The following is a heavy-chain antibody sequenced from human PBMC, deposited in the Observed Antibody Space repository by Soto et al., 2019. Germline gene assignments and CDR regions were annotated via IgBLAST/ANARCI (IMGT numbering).Heavy chain of an antibody. CDR3: ARDRYSYYDFWSGSLPYYYYGVDV. V-gene: IGHV3-7*01. D-gene: IGHD3-3*01. CDR2: IKQDGSEK. CDR1: GGSFSGYY. Sequence: PSETLSLTCAVYGGSFSGYYWSWIRQPPGKGLEWVANIKQDGSEKYYVDSVKGRFTISRDNAKNSLYLQMNSLRAEDTAVYYCARDRYSYYDFWSGSLPYYYYGVDVWGQGTTVTVSS. J-gene: IGHJ6*02.